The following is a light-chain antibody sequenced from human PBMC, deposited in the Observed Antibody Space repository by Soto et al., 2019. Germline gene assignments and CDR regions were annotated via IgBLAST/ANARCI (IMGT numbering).Light chain of an antibody. CDR2: SNN. J-gene: IGLJ1*01. CDR1: RANIGSNT. Sequence: QSVLTQPPSASGTPGQRGTLSCSGSRANIGSNTVNWYQQLPGTAPKLLIYSNNQRPSGVPDRFSGSKSGTSASLAISGLQSEDEAESYYAAWDDSLNGYVFGTGTQLTV. CDR3: AAWDDSLNGYV. V-gene: IGLV1-44*01.